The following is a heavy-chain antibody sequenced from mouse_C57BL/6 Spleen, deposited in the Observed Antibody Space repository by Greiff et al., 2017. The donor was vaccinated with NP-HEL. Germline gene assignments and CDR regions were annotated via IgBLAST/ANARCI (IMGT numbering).Heavy chain of an antibody. J-gene: IGHJ1*03. D-gene: IGHD2-4*01. CDR2: IHPNSGST. CDR3: ARRYYDYGWYFDV. CDR1: GYTFTSYW. Sequence: VQLQQPGAELVKPGASVKLSCKASGYTFTSYWMHWVKQRPGQGLEWIGMIHPNSGSTNYNEKFKSKATLTVDKSSSTAYMQLSSLTSEDSAVYDCARRYYDYGWYFDVWGTGTTVTVSS. V-gene: IGHV1-64*01.